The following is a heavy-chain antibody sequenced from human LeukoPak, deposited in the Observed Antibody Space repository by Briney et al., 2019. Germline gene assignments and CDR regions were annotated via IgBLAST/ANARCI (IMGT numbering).Heavy chain of an antibody. CDR3: ARRSSWGYFDY. CDR1: GFTFSDYY. V-gene: IGHV3-11*01. D-gene: IGHD3-16*01. Sequence: PGGSLRLSCAASGFTFSDYYMSWIRQAPGKGLEWISYISSSSSTIYYADSVKGRFTISRDNAKNSLYLQMNSLRAEDTAVYYCARRSSWGYFDYWGQGTLVTVSA. CDR2: ISSSSSTI. J-gene: IGHJ4*02.